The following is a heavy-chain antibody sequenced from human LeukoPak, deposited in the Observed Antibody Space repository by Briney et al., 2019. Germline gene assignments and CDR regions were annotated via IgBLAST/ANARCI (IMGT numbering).Heavy chain of an antibody. J-gene: IGHJ4*02. CDR2: ISYEGSNK. CDR1: GFTFSSYA. V-gene: IGHV3-30*04. Sequence: GRSLRPSCAASGFTFSSYAMHWGRQAPGKGVEWGAVISYEGSNKYYADSVKGRFTISRDNAKNTLYLQMNSLRAEDTAVYYCARDGSRVLSSTGFDYWGQGTLVTVSS. CDR3: ARDGSRVLSSTGFDY. D-gene: IGHD2-15*01.